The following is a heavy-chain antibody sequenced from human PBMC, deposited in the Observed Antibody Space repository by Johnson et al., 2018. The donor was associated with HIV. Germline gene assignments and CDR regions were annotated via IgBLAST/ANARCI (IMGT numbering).Heavy chain of an antibody. CDR2: ISYDGSNK. V-gene: IGHV3-30-3*02. J-gene: IGHJ3*02. D-gene: IGHD1-7*01. Sequence: VQLVESGGGVVQPGRSLRLSCAASGFTFSSYALHWVRQAPGKGLEWVAVISYDGSNKYYADSVKGRFTISRDNSKNTLYLQMNSLRAEDTAVYYCAKRDLITGTNSFDIWGQGTMVTVSS. CDR3: AKRDLITGTNSFDI. CDR1: GFTFSSYA.